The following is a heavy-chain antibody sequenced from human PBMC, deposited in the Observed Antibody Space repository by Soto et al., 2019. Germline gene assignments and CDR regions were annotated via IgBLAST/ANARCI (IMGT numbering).Heavy chain of an antibody. CDR2: IYYSGST. CDR3: ASLDYYYYYGMDF. CDR1: GGSISSSSYY. J-gene: IGHJ6*02. Sequence: SETLSLTCTVSGGSISSSSYYWGWIRQPPGKGLEWIGSIYYSGSTYYNPSLKSRVTISVDTSKYQFSLKLSSVTAADTAVYYCASLDYYYYYGMDFCGQGIMVTVSS. V-gene: IGHV4-39*01.